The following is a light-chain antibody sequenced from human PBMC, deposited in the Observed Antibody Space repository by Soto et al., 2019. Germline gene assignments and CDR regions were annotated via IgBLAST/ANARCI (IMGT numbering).Light chain of an antibody. Sequence: EIVLTQSPVTLSLSPGQGAALSCRASQSISNYLAWYQQKPGQAPRLLIYDASNRATGTPARFSGSGSGTDFTLTISCLQSEDFATYYCQQYYSYPRTFGQGTRLEIK. V-gene: IGKV3-11*01. CDR3: QQYYSYPRT. CDR2: DAS. J-gene: IGKJ5*01. CDR1: QSISNY.